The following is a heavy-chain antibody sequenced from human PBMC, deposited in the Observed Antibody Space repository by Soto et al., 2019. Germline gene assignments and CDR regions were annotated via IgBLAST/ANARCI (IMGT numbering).Heavy chain of an antibody. Sequence: SETLSLTCPVSGGSLSSGAHYWSWIRQLPGKGLEWIGNIYYSGSNDYNPSLKSRVTISVDTSNNQFSLNLSSVTAADTAIYYCARDRYGVPRGDYFDSWGQGILVTVSS. D-gene: IGHD4-17*01. V-gene: IGHV4-31*03. J-gene: IGHJ4*02. CDR3: ARDRYGVPRGDYFDS. CDR1: GGSLSSGAHY. CDR2: IYYSGSN.